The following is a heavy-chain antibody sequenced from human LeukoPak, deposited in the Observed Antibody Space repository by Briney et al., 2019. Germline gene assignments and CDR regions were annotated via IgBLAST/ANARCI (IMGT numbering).Heavy chain of an antibody. Sequence: ASVKVSCKASGYTFTSYDINWVRQATGQGLEWMGRINPNSGGTNYAQKFQGRVTMTRDTSISTAYMELSRLRSDNTAVYYCARDPDSSGYYLDYWGQGTLVTVSS. CDR3: ARDPDSSGYYLDY. D-gene: IGHD3-22*01. J-gene: IGHJ4*02. V-gene: IGHV1-2*06. CDR2: INPNSGGT. CDR1: GYTFTSYD.